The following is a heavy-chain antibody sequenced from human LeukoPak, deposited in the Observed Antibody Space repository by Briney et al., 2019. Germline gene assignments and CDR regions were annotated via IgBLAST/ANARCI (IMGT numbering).Heavy chain of an antibody. CDR3: ARGGKGYFDY. D-gene: IGHD1-26*01. J-gene: IGHJ4*02. CDR1: GGSISSGGYS. V-gene: IGHV4-30-2*01. Sequence: TSETLSLTCAVSGGSISSGGYSWSWIRQPPGKGLGWIGYIYHSGSTYYNPSLKSRVTISVDRSKNQFSLKLSSVTAAGTAVYYCARGGKGYFDYWGQGTLVTVSS. CDR2: IYHSGST.